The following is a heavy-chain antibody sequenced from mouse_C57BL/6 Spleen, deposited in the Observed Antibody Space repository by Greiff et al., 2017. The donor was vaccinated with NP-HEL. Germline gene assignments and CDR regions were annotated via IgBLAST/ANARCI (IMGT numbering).Heavy chain of an antibody. V-gene: IGHV1-63*01. D-gene: IGHD2-1*01. CDR1: GYTFTNYW. Sequence: QVQLKQSGAELVRPGTSVKMSCKASGYTFTNYWIGWAKQRPGHGLEWIGDIYPGGGYTNYNEKFKGKATLTADKSSSTAYMQFSGLTSEDSAIYYCVLYGNYEGYYAMDYWGQGTSVTVSS. CDR3: VLYGNYEGYYAMDY. CDR2: IYPGGGYT. J-gene: IGHJ4*01.